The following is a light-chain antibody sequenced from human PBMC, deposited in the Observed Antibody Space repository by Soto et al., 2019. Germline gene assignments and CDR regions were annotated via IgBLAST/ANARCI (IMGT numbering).Light chain of an antibody. CDR1: QSIYDK. V-gene: IGKV3-15*01. J-gene: IGKJ5*01. CDR3: QQYNNWPPIT. Sequence: EIVMTQSPVTLSVSPGERVSLSCRASQSIYDKLAWYQQKPGQTPRLLIYDASTRATGISGSFSGSGSGTEFTLTISSLQSEDFAVYYCQQYNNWPPITFGQGTRLEIK. CDR2: DAS.